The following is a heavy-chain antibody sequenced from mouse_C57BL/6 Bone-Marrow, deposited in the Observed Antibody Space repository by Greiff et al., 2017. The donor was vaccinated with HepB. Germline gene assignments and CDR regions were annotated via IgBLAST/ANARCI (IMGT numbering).Heavy chain of an antibody. J-gene: IGHJ2*01. CDR3: ARWLLRSDY. D-gene: IGHD2-3*01. CDR1: GYTFTSYW. Sequence: QVQLKQPGAELMKPGASVKMSCKASGYTFTSYWITWVKQRPGQGLEWIGDIYPGSGSTNYNEKFKSKATLTVDTSSSTAYMQLSSLTSEDSAVYYCARWLLRSDYWGQGTTLTVSS. CDR2: IYPGSGST. V-gene: IGHV1-55*01.